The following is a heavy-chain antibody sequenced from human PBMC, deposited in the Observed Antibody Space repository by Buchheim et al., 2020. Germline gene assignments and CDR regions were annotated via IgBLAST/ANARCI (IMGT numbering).Heavy chain of an antibody. CDR3: ARGFMGWYCISTSCYYYGMDV. J-gene: IGHJ6*02. V-gene: IGHV1-8*01. CDR1: GYTFTSYD. CDR2: MNPNSGNT. D-gene: IGHD2-2*01. Sequence: QVQLVQSGAEVKKPGASVKVSCKASGYTFTSYDINWVRQATGQGLEWMGWMNPNSGNTGYAQKFQGRVTMTRNTSISTAYMELSSLRSEDTAVYYCARGFMGWYCISTSCYYYGMDVWGQGTT.